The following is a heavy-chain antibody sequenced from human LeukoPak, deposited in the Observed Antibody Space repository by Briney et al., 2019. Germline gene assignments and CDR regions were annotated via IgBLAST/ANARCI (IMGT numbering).Heavy chain of an antibody. D-gene: IGHD2-15*01. J-gene: IGHJ4*02. CDR1: GGSFSNYY. CDR2: IYHTGST. CDR3: ARDYLLGYCSGGSCSERDY. Sequence: SSETLSLTCAVYGGSFSNYYWSWIRQPPGKGLEWIGDIYHTGSTTYNPSLKSRVTISVDTSKKQFSLKLSSVTAADTAVYYCARDYLLGYCSGGSCSERDYWGQGTLVTVSS. V-gene: IGHV4-34*01.